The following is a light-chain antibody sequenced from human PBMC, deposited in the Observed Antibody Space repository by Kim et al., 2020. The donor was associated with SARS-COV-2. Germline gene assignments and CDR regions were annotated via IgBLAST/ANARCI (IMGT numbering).Light chain of an antibody. V-gene: IGLV2-8*01. J-gene: IGLJ1*01. CDR2: DVN. CDR1: STAVGGYNY. CDR3: SSYAGTNNFYV. Sequence: QSVTISCTGSSTAVGGYNYVSWHQQHPGKAPKLIIYDVNNRPSGVPNRFSGSKSGNTASLTVSGLQSEDEADYYCSSYAGTNNFYVFGTGTKVSVL.